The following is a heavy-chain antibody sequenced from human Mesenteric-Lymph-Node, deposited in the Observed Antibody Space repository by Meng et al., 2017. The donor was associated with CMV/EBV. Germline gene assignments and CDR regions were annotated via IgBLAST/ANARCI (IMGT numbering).Heavy chain of an antibody. CDR2: INSKTDGGTT. CDR1: GFTFSNAW. D-gene: IGHD3-3*01. Sequence: GGSLRLSCAASGFTFSNAWMSWVRQAPGKGLEWVGRINSKTDGGTTDYAAPVTGRFTISRDDSKNTLYLQMNSLKTEDKAVYYCTTPPVLYDFWSGYQYCFDYWGQGTLVTVSS. CDR3: TTPPVLYDFWSGYQYCFDY. J-gene: IGHJ4*02. V-gene: IGHV3-15*01.